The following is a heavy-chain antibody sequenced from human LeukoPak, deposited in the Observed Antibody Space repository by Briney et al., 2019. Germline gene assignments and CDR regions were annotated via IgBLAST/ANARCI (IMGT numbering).Heavy chain of an antibody. D-gene: IGHD6-19*01. J-gene: IGHJ3*02. Sequence: SGGSLRLSCAASGFTFSNYRMTWVRQAPGKGLEWVANINQDGSEKYYVDSVKGRFTISRDNSKNTLYLQMNSLRAEDTAVYYCARAGMGSGWPTDAFDIWGQGTMVTVSS. CDR1: GFTFSNYR. CDR3: ARAGMGSGWPTDAFDI. V-gene: IGHV3-7*01. CDR2: INQDGSEK.